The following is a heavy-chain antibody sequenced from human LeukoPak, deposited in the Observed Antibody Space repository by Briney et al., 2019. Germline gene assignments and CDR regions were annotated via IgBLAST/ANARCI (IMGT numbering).Heavy chain of an antibody. Sequence: SQTLSLTCAISGDSVSNNNAAWNWIRQSPSRGLEWLGRTYYRSKWYNDYAASVKSRITINPDTSKNQFSLQLNSVTPEDTAVYYCANIVVPAAAVPDSFQHWGQGTLVTVSS. CDR1: GDSVSNNNAA. V-gene: IGHV6-1*01. CDR3: ANIVVPAAAVPDSFQH. CDR2: TYYRSKWYN. D-gene: IGHD2-2*01. J-gene: IGHJ1*01.